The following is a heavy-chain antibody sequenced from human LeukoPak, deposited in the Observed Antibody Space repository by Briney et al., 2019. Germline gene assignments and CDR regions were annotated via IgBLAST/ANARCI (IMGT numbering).Heavy chain of an antibody. D-gene: IGHD3-10*01. CDR2: IYHSGST. CDR3: ARVGPLSITMVRGVFSVLGPTHAFDI. Sequence: SETLSLTCTVSGYSISSGYYWGWIRQPPGKGLEWIGSIYHSGSTYYNPSLKSRVTISVDTSKNQFSLKLSSVTAADTAVYYCARVGPLSITMVRGVFSVLGPTHAFDIWGQGTMVTVSS. J-gene: IGHJ3*02. CDR1: GYSISSGYY. V-gene: IGHV4-38-2*02.